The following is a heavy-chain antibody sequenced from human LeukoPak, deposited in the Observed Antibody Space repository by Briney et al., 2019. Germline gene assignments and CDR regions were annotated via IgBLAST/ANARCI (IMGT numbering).Heavy chain of an antibody. CDR3: AKDSGSSSWPIFDF. CDR2: ISYHGSNK. D-gene: IGHD2-2*01. CDR1: GFSFSSYG. J-gene: IGHJ4*02. V-gene: IGHV3-30*18. Sequence: GGSLRLSCAASGFSFSSYGVHWVRQAPGKGLEWVAVISYHGSNKHYADSVKGRFTISRDNSKNTLYLQMNSLRAEDTAVYYCAKDSGSSSWPIFDFWGQGTLVTVSS.